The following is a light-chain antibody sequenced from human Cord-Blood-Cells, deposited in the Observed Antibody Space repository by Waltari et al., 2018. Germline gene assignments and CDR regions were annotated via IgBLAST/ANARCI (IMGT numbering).Light chain of an antibody. CDR3: CSYAGSSTLV. CDR1: SSDVGSYNL. V-gene: IGLV2-23*02. Sequence: HSALTQPASVSGSPGQSITISFTGTSSDVGSYNLGSCYQQHPGKAPKLMIYEVSKRPSGVSNRFSGSKSGNTASLTISGLQAEDEADYYCCSYAGSSTLVFGTGTKVTVL. CDR2: EVS. J-gene: IGLJ1*01.